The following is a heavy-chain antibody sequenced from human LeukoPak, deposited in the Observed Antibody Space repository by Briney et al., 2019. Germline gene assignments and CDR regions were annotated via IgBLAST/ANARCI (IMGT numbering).Heavy chain of an antibody. J-gene: IGHJ6*02. CDR3: ARGQEQFSSPWQWGPRRKNFYYYGMDV. Sequence: GGSRRLSSAASGFTFSSSSMNWVRLGPGKGLEWVSVISSDGNTYYPDSVKGRFTISRDNSRNTLSLQMHGLRADDTAVYYCARGQEQFSSPWQWGPRRKNFYYYGMDVWGQGTTVTVSS. CDR1: GFTFSSSS. D-gene: IGHD6-19*01. CDR2: ISSDGNT. V-gene: IGHV3-66*01.